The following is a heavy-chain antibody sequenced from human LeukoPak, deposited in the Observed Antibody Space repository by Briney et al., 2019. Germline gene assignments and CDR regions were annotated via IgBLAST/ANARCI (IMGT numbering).Heavy chain of an antibody. CDR1: GFTFDDYA. J-gene: IGHJ3*02. D-gene: IGHD3-22*01. V-gene: IGHV3-9*01. Sequence: GGSLRLSCAASGFTFDDYAMHWVRQAPGKGLEWVSGISWNSGSIGYADSVKGRFTISRDNAKNSLYLQMNSLRAEDTALYYCAKDRTYYYDSSGYLGAFDIWGQGTMVTVSS. CDR3: AKDRTYYYDSSGYLGAFDI. CDR2: ISWNSGSI.